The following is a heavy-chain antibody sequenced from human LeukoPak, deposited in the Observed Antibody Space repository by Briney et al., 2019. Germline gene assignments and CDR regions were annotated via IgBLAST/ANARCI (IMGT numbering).Heavy chain of an antibody. CDR1: GYTFIVYY. CDR2: IKPNSGGT. J-gene: IGHJ4*02. D-gene: IGHD3-10*01. V-gene: IGHV1-2*02. Sequence: GASVKVSCKASGYTFIVYYMHWVRQAPGPGIEWMRWIKPNSGGTNYAQKFQGSVTMTRDRSISTAYMELSRLRSDDTAVYYCAKYHTIRSLDSWGQGTLVTVSS. CDR3: AKYHTIRSLDS.